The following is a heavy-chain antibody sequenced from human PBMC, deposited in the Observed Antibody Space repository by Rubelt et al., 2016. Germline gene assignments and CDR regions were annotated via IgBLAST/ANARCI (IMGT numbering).Heavy chain of an antibody. CDR2: FDPEDGET. Sequence: QVQLVQSGAEVKKPGASVKVSCKVSGYTFTELSMHWVRQAPGKGLEWMGGFDPEDGETIYAQRFQGSVTMTTDTSTSTAYMELRSLRSDDTAVYYCAREAYSGRYPLIDYWGQGTLVTVSS. D-gene: IGHD1-26*01. V-gene: IGHV1-24*01. J-gene: IGHJ4*02. CDR3: AREAYSGRYPLIDY. CDR1: GYTFTELS.